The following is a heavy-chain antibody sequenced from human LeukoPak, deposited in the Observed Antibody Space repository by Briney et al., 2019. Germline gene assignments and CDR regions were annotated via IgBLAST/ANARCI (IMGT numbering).Heavy chain of an antibody. Sequence: SETLSLTCAVYGGSFSGYYWSWIRQPPGKGLEWIGSIHFSGSTNYNPSLGSRVTISVDTSKNQLSLKLSSVTAADTAVYYCARDLGGIYFNYWGQGTLVTVSS. D-gene: IGHD1-26*01. J-gene: IGHJ4*02. CDR3: ARDLGGIYFNY. V-gene: IGHV4-59*01. CDR1: GGSFSGYY. CDR2: IHFSGST.